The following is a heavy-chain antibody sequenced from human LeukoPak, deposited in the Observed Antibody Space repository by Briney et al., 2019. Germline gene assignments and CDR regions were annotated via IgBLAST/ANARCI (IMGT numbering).Heavy chain of an antibody. CDR3: ARVVAVVVTGIFDV. Sequence: PGGSLRLSCEASGFTFSNYYMNWVRQAPGKGLEWLSSISGSKTYISHADSVKGRFTIARDNVKNSLYLQMNSLRADDTAMYYCARVVAVVVTGIFDVWGQGTMVAVSS. V-gene: IGHV3-21*01. J-gene: IGHJ3*01. CDR1: GFTFSNYY. D-gene: IGHD2-15*01. CDR2: ISGSKTYI.